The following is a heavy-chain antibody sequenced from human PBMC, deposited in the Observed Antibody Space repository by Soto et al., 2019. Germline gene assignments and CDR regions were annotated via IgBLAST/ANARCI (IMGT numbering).Heavy chain of an antibody. J-gene: IGHJ4*02. D-gene: IGHD4-17*01. CDR2: FSAGGRA. V-gene: IGHV3-23*01. CDR3: AKESMPEHYGDTLFVY. CDR1: GVSFSNYA. Sequence: EVQLLESGGGLVQPGGSLRLSCEASGVSFSNYALSWVRQSPGKGLEWVSTFSAGGRAYYADSVKGRFTIAKDTSKNTLHLQSSSLRAEATAVYYCAKESMPEHYGDTLFVYWGQGTRVTVSS.